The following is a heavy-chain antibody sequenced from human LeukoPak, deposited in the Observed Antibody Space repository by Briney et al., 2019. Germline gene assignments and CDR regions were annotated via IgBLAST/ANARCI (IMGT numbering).Heavy chain of an antibody. D-gene: IGHD6-19*01. CDR1: GFTFSSYA. CDR3: ARDYSSGWYGGY. V-gene: IGHV3-30*04. Sequence: GGSLRLSCAASGFTFSSYAMHWVRQAPGKGLEWVAVISYDGSNKYYADSVKGRFTISRDNSKNTLYLQMNSLRAEDTAAYYCARDYSSGWYGGYWGQGTLVTVSS. J-gene: IGHJ4*02. CDR2: ISYDGSNK.